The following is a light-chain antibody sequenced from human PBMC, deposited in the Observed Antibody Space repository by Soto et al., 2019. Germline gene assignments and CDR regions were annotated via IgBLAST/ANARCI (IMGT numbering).Light chain of an antibody. CDR1: SSDIGDYNY. CDR3: SSYITTTSHVV. Sequence: QSALTQPVSVSGSPGQSITISCTGTSSDIGDYNYVSWYQQHPGKAPKLMIYEVINRPSGVSNRFSGSKSGNTASLAISGLQAEDEAHYYCSSYITTTSHVVFGGGTKVTVL. CDR2: EVI. V-gene: IGLV2-14*01. J-gene: IGLJ2*01.